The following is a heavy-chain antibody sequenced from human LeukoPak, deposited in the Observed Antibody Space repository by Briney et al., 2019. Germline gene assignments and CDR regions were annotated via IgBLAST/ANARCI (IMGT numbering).Heavy chain of an antibody. CDR3: ARLAIVGATTGNLDY. J-gene: IGHJ4*02. CDR2: IYHSGST. V-gene: IGHV4-30-2*01. CDR1: GGSISSGGYS. Sequence: SQTLSLTCAVSGGSISSGGYSWSWIRQPPGKGLEWIGYIYHSGSTYYNPSLKSRVTISVDRSKNQFSLRLSSVTAADTAVYFCARLAIVGATTGNLDYWGQGTLVTVSS. D-gene: IGHD1-26*01.